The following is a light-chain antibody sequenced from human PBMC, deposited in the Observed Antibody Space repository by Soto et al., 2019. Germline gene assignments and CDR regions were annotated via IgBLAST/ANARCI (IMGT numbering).Light chain of an antibody. CDR3: QEYNGNSGLT. J-gene: IGKJ4*01. CDR2: SAS. CDR1: QNIRTW. Sequence: DIQMTQSPSTLSAYEGDRVTITCRASQNIRTWLAWYQQKPGKAPELLIYSASGLESGVPSRFSGSGFGTEFTLTISSLQPDDFATYYCQEYNGNSGLTFGGGTKVEIK. V-gene: IGKV1-5*03.